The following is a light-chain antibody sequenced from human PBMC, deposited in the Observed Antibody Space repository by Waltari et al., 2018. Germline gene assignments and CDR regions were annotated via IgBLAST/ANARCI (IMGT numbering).Light chain of an antibody. CDR2: RNN. CDR3: TAWDFSLNAHV. V-gene: IGLV10-54*04. Sequence: QAGLTQPPSVSKGLRQTATLTCTGNSNNVGNLGAAWLQQDQGHPPKLLSSRNNNRPSGVSERFSASRSGNTASLTITGLQPEDEADYYCTAWDFSLNAHVFGSGTKVTVL. CDR1: SNNVGNLG. J-gene: IGLJ1*01.